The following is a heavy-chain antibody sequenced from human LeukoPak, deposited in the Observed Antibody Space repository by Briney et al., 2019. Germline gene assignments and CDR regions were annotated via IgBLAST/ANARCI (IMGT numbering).Heavy chain of an antibody. D-gene: IGHD1-26*01. CDR2: INPNSGGT. V-gene: IGHV1-2*02. CDR1: GYTFTGYY. CDR3: ARAGIVGASTFDS. Sequence: ASVKVSCKASGYTFTGYYMHWVRQAPGQGLEWMGWINPNSGGTNYAQKFQGRVTMTRDTSISTAYMELSSLRSDDTAVYYCARAGIVGASTFDSWGQGTLVTVSS. J-gene: IGHJ4*02.